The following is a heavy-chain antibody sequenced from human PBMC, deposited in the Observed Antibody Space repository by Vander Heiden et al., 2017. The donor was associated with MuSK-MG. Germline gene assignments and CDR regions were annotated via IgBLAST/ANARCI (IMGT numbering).Heavy chain of an antibody. D-gene: IGHD5-18*01. V-gene: IGHV3-23*01. CDR2: ISGSGGST. J-gene: IGHJ4*02. CDR3: AKVEIQLWPEYFDY. CDR1: SYA. Sequence: SYAMSWVRQAPGKGLEWVSAISGSGGSTYYADSVKGRFTISRDNSKNTLYLQMNSLRAEDTAVYYCAKVEIQLWPEYFDYWGQGTMVTVYS.